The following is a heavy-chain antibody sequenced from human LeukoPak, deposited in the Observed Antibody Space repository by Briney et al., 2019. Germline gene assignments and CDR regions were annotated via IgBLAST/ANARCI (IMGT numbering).Heavy chain of an antibody. CDR2: IYYSGNT. V-gene: IGHV4-59*01. CDR3: ATDNSYGSGSYYT. J-gene: IGHJ4*02. CDR1: GGSISSYY. D-gene: IGHD3-10*01. Sequence: SETLSLTCTVSGGSISSYYWNWIRQPPGKGLEWIGYIYYSGNTNYNPSLKSRVTISVDTSKNQFSLKLSSVTAADTAVYYCATDNSYGSGSYYTWGQGTLVTVSS.